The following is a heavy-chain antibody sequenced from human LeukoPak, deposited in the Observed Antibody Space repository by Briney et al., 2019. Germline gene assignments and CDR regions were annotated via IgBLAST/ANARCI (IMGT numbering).Heavy chain of an antibody. Sequence: GGSLRLSCAASGFTFSDDYMSWIRQAPGKGPEWVSYISSDGSTIFYADSVKGRFTISRDNAKNSLFLQMNSLRAEDTAVYYCARDHYFDYWGQGTLVTVSS. CDR3: ARDHYFDY. CDR1: GFTFSDDY. CDR2: ISSDGSTI. V-gene: IGHV3-11*01. J-gene: IGHJ4*02.